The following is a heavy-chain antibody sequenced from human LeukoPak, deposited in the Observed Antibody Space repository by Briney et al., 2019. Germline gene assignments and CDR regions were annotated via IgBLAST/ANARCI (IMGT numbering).Heavy chain of an antibody. CDR2: ISSSGSTI. CDR1: GFIFSSYE. D-gene: IGHD3-22*01. J-gene: IGHJ4*02. Sequence: PGGSLRLSCAASGFIFSSYEMNWVRQAPGKGLEWISYISSSGSTIYYADSVKGRFTISRDNAENSLYLQMNSLRAEDTAVYYCARVGYYDSSDFWGQGTLVTVSS. V-gene: IGHV3-48*03. CDR3: ARVGYYDSSDF.